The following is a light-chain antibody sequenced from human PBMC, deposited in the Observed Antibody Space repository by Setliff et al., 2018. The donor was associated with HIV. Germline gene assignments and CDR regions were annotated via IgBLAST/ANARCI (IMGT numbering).Light chain of an antibody. CDR3: SSYTTGTTWV. Sequence: QSALTQPASVSGSPGQSITTSCTGTSSDVGGYNYVSWYQQHPGKAPKLMIYEVNNRPSGVSNRFSGSKSGNTASLTISGLQAEDEADYYCSSYTTGTTWVFGGGTKVTVL. CDR1: SSDVGGYNY. CDR2: EVN. V-gene: IGLV2-14*03. J-gene: IGLJ3*02.